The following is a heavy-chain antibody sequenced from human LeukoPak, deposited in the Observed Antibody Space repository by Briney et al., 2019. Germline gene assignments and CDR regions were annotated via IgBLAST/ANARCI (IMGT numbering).Heavy chain of an antibody. D-gene: IGHD6-13*01. J-gene: IGHJ4*02. CDR1: GFTFTTYG. V-gene: IGHV3-30*02. CDR2: IQNDEIDK. CDR3: ASSGYSSSFPFDY. Sequence: GGSLRLSCAASGFTFTTYGMHWVRQAPGKGLEWVAFIQNDEIDKFYADSVKGRFTISRDNSKNTLYLQMNSLRAEDTAVYYCASSGYSSSFPFDYWGQGTLVTVSS.